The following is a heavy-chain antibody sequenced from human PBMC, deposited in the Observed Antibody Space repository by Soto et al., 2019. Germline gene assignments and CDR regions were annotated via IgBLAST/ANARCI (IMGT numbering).Heavy chain of an antibody. CDR3: ATVPPIWDVVVPAATDAFDI. CDR2: FDPEDGET. Sequence: ASVKVSCKVSGYTLTELSMHWVRQAPGKGLEWMGGFDPEDGETIYAQKFQGRVTMTEDTSTDTAYMELGSLRSEDTAVYYCATVPPIWDVVVPAATDAFDIWGQGTMVTVSS. V-gene: IGHV1-24*01. D-gene: IGHD2-2*01. J-gene: IGHJ3*02. CDR1: GYTLTELS.